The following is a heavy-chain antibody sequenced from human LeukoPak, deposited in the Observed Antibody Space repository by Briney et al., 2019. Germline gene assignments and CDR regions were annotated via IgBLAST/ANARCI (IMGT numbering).Heavy chain of an antibody. CDR3: ARVLLGATTINYYYYYMDV. CDR1: GFTFSSYS. CDR2: ISSSSSYI. D-gene: IGHD1-26*01. Sequence: GGSLRLSCAASGFTFSSYSMNWVRQAPGKGLEWVSSISSSSSYIYYADSVKGRFTISRDNAKNSLYLQMNSLRAEDTAVYYCARVLLGATTINYYYYYMDVWGKGTTVTVSS. V-gene: IGHV3-21*01. J-gene: IGHJ6*03.